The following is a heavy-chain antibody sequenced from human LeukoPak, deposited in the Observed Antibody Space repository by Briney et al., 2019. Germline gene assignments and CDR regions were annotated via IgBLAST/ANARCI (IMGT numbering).Heavy chain of an antibody. CDR2: INTSGST. J-gene: IGHJ3*02. Sequence: PSETLSLTCTVSGGSISSYYWSWIRQPAGKGLEWIGRINTSGSTNYNPSLKSRVTISVDTSKNQFSLKLSSVTAADTAVYYCARARLMITFGGVNDTFDIWGQGTMVTVSS. V-gene: IGHV4-4*07. D-gene: IGHD3-16*01. CDR3: ARARLMITFGGVNDTFDI. CDR1: GGSISSYY.